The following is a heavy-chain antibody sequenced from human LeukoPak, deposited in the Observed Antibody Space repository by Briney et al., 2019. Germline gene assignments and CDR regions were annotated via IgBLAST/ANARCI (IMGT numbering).Heavy chain of an antibody. V-gene: IGHV3-23*01. D-gene: IGHD2-2*03. CDR2: ISGSGGST. J-gene: IGHJ3*02. CDR1: GFTFSSYA. CDR3: AKDGYCSSTSCSDAFDI. Sequence: PGGSLRLSCAASGFTFSSYAMSWVRQAPGKGLEWVSAISGSGGSTYYADSVKGRFTISRDNSKNTLYLQMNSLRAEDTAVYYCAKDGYCSSTSCSDAFDIWGQGTMVTVSS.